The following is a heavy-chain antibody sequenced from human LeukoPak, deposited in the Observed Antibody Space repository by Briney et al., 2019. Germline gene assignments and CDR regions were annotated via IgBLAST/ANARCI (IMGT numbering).Heavy chain of an antibody. D-gene: IGHD2-21*02. CDR1: GFTFSSYW. CDR2: IKQDGSEK. V-gene: IGHV3-7*01. Sequence: GGSLRLSCAASGFTFSSYWMSWVRQAPGKGLEWVANIKQDGSEKYYVDSVKGRFTISRDNAKNSLYLQMNSLRAEDTVVYYCARARIVVVTASHYYFDYWGQGTLVTVSS. J-gene: IGHJ4*02. CDR3: ARARIVVVTASHYYFDY.